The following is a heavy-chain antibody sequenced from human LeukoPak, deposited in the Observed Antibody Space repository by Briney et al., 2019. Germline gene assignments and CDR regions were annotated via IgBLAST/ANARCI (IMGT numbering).Heavy chain of an antibody. CDR2: IVVGSGNT. CDR3: AAHTMVRGVLDV. J-gene: IGHJ6*04. CDR1: GFTFTSSA. Sequence: SVKVSCKASGFTFTSSAVQWVRQARGRRLEWIGWIVVGSGNTNYAQKFQERVTITRDMSTSTAYMELSSLRSEDTAVYYCAAHTMVRGVLDVWGKGTTVTVSS. D-gene: IGHD3-10*01. V-gene: IGHV1-58*01.